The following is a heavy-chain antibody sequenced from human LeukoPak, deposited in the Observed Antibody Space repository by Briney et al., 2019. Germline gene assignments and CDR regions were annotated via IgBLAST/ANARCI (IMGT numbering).Heavy chain of an antibody. Sequence: SETLSLTCAVYGGSSSGYFWSWIRQPPGKGLEWIGEITHSGSSNYNPSLKSRVTMSVDASKNQFSLKLSSVTAADTAVYYCARGPNSPSDFWGQGSLVTVSS. J-gene: IGHJ4*02. CDR3: ARGPNSPSDF. CDR2: ITHSGSS. V-gene: IGHV4-34*01. D-gene: IGHD4-23*01. CDR1: GGSSSGYF.